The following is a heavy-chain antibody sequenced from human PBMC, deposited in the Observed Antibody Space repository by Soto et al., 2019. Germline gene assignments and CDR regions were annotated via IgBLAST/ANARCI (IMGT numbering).Heavy chain of an antibody. CDR1: GFTVSSYW. V-gene: IGHV3-74*01. CDR3: PRGTSSGPRDY. D-gene: IGHD3-22*01. Sequence: PGGSLRLSCAASGFTVSSYWMHWVRQAPGKGLVWVSRINSDGSTTNYADSVKGRFTISRDNAKNTLYLQMNSLRAEDTAVYYCPRGTSSGPRDYWGQGTLVTVSS. CDR2: INSDGSTT. J-gene: IGHJ4*02.